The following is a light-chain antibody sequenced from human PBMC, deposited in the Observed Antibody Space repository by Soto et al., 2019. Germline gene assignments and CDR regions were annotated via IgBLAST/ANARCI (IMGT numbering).Light chain of an antibody. CDR3: LQDYNYPST. CDR1: QGSRND. V-gene: IGKV1-6*01. CDR2: SAS. Sequence: AIQMTQSPSSLSASVGDRVTLXXRASQGSRNDLGRYQQKPGTAPKXLRYSASSLQRGGPSRFSGSGSGTDFTLTISSLQPEDFATYYCLQDYNYPSTFGQGTRLEIK. J-gene: IGKJ5*01.